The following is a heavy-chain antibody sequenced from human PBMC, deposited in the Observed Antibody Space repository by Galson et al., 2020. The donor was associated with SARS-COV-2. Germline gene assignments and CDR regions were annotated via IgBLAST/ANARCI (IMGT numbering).Heavy chain of an antibody. CDR3: TRTDYGDYNDAFDI. Sequence: GGSLRLSCAASGFTFSGSAMHWVRQAPGKGLEWVARIRSKANSYATAYAASVKGRFTISRDDSKKTAYLQMNSLKTQDTAVYYCTRTDYGDYNDAFDIWGQGTMVTVSS. CDR2: IRSKANSYAT. D-gene: IGHD4-17*01. J-gene: IGHJ3*02. V-gene: IGHV3-73*01. CDR1: GFTFSGSA.